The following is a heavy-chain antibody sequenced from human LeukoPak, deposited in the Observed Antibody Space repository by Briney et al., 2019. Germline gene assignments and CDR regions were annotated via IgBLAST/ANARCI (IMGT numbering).Heavy chain of an antibody. CDR3: ARVGSVTNFGVVSYYFDY. J-gene: IGHJ4*02. CDR2: IYPDDSDS. Sequence: GESLKISCKASGYSFDYYWIAWVRQMPGKGLEWMGIIYPDDSDSTYSPSFQGQVTISVDKSINTAYRQWSSLKASNTAIYYCARVGSVTNFGVVSYYFDYWGQGTLVTDSS. V-gene: IGHV5-51*01. CDR1: GYSFDYYW. D-gene: IGHD3-3*01.